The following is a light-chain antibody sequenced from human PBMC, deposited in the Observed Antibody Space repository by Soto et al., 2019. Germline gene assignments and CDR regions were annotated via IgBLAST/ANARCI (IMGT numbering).Light chain of an antibody. CDR2: DAS. V-gene: IGKV1-5*01. J-gene: IGKJ2*01. Sequence: DIQMTQSPSTLSAYVGDRVTITCRASQSISGWLAWYQQKPGKAPNLLISDASSLESGLPSRFCGSGSGTEFTLTISGLQPDEVSTYYCQQYSNYSSFGQGTKVEIK. CDR1: QSISGW. CDR3: QQYSNYSS.